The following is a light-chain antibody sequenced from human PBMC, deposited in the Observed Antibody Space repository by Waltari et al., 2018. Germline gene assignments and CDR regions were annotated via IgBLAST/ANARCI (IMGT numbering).Light chain of an antibody. Sequence: DIVMTQSPDSLAVSLGERATINCKSTQSIPWSSNNRNYLAWYHQRPGQPPKLLIYWASTRESGVPDRFSGSGSGTDFTLTISSLQAEDVGVYYCQQYYSTPFTFGPGTKVDI. J-gene: IGKJ3*01. CDR1: QSIPWSSNNRNY. V-gene: IGKV4-1*01. CDR2: WAS. CDR3: QQYYSTPFT.